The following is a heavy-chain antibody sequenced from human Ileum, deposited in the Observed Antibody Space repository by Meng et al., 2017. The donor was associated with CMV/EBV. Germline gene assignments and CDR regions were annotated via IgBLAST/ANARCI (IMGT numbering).Heavy chain of an antibody. CDR2: ISSSSSYI. V-gene: IGHV3-21*01. CDR1: GFTFSSYA. J-gene: IGHJ6*02. Sequence: GESLKISCAASGFTFSSYAMTWVRQAPGKGLEWVSSISSSSSYIYYADSVKGRFTISRDNAKNSLYLQMNSLRAEDTAVYYCARPGVFLEWLLWDYYYYGMDVWGQGTTVTVSS. CDR3: ARPGVFLEWLLWDYYYYGMDV. D-gene: IGHD3-3*01.